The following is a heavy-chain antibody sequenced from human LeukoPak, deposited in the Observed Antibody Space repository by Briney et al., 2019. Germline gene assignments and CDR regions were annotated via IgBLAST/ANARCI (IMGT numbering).Heavy chain of an antibody. D-gene: IGHD5-18*01. CDR1: GGSISSGGYY. V-gene: IGHV4-30-2*01. J-gene: IGHJ3*02. CDR2: IYHSGST. CDR3: ARVFRDTATLGI. Sequence: SQTLSLTCTVSGGSISSGGYYWSWIRQPPGKGLEWIGYIYHSGSTYYNPSLKSRVTISVDRSKNQFSLKLSSVTAADTAVYYCARVFRDTATLGIWGQGTMVTVSS.